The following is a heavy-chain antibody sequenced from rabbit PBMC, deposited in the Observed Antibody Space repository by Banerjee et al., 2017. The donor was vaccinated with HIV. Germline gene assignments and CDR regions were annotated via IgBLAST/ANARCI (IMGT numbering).Heavy chain of an antibody. CDR3: ARDTGGYDL. CDR1: GFTISSYH. CDR2: IYVGNGHI. D-gene: IGHD1-1*01. Sequence: QEQLEESGGDLVKPEGSLTLTCTASGFTISSYHMCWVRQAPGKGLEWIACIYVGNGHIAYASWVNGRFTISKTSSTTVTLQMTSLTVSDTATYFCARDTGGYDLWGQGTLVTVS. V-gene: IGHV1S45*01. J-gene: IGHJ4*01.